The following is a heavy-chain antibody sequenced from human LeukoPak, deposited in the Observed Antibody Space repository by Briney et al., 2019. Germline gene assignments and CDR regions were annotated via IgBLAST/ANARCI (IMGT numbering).Heavy chain of an antibody. J-gene: IGHJ6*02. D-gene: IGHD2-8*01. CDR3: ARAPGRKGFDIVLMVYPYYYYGMDV. CDR2: IKQDGSEK. CDR1: GFTFSSYA. Sequence: GGSLRLSCAASGFTFSSYAMIWVRQAPGKGLEWVDNIKQDGSEKYYVDSVKGRFTISRDNAKNSLYLQMNSLRAEDTAVYYYARAPGRKGFDIVLMVYPYYYYGMDVWGQGTTVTVSS. V-gene: IGHV3-7*01.